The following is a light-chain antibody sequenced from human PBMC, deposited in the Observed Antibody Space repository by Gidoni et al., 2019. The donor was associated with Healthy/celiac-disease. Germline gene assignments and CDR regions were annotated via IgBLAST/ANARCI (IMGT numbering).Light chain of an antibody. J-gene: IGKJ2*01. CDR3: QQYNSYSSYT. CDR2: DAS. V-gene: IGKV1-5*01. CDR1: QSISSW. Sequence: IQMTQSPSTLSASVGDRVTITCRASQSISSWLAWYQQKPGKAPKLLIYDASSLESGVPSRFSGSGSGTEFTLTISSLQPDDFATYYCQQYNSYSSYTFXQXTKLEIK.